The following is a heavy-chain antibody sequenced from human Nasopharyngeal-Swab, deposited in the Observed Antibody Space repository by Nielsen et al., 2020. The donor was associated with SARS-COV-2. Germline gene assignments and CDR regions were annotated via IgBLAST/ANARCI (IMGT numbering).Heavy chain of an antibody. CDR2: ISGSGGST. J-gene: IGHJ4*02. D-gene: IGHD2-2*01. CDR3: ARNRYCDSTTCRKEFDY. V-gene: IGHV3-23*01. Sequence: GGSLRLSCAASGFTFSSYAMSWVRQAPGKGLEWVSAISGSGGSTYYADSVKGRFTISRDNSKNTLYLLINSLRAEDTAMFYCARNRYCDSTTCRKEFDYWGQGTLVTVSS. CDR1: GFTFSSYA.